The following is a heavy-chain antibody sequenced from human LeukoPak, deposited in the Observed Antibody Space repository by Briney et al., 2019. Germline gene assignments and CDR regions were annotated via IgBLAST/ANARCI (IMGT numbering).Heavy chain of an antibody. CDR1: GYSISSGYY. Sequence: SETLSLTCTVSGYSISSGYYWGWIRPPPGKGLEWIGSIYHSGSTYYNPSLKSRVTISVDTSKNQFSLKLSSVTAADTAVYYCASAVREGDLDYWGQGTLVTVSS. J-gene: IGHJ4*02. CDR2: IYHSGST. D-gene: IGHD3-10*01. CDR3: ASAVREGDLDY. V-gene: IGHV4-38-2*02.